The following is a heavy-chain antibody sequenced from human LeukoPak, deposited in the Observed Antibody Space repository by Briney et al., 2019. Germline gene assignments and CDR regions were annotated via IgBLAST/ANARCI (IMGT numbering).Heavy chain of an antibody. J-gene: IGHJ4*02. CDR3: ARAVGTSRNFFDY. V-gene: IGHV4-34*01. CDR1: GGTFSGHY. CDR2: INHSGST. D-gene: IGHD4-23*01. Sequence: SETLSLTCAVYGGTFSGHYWSWIRQPPGKGLEWIGEINHSGSTNYNPSLKSRVTISVDTSKNQFSLNLSSVTAADTAMYYCARAVGTSRNFFDYWGQGTLVTVSS.